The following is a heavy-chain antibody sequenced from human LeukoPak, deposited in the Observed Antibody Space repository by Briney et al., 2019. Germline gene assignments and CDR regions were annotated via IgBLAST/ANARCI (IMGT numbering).Heavy chain of an antibody. Sequence: SQTLSLTCTVSGGSISSGSYYWSWIRQPAGKGLEWIGRIYTSGSTNYNPSLKSRVTISVDTSKNQFSLKLSSVTAADTAVYYCSHWSHYWGQGTLVTVSS. V-gene: IGHV4-61*02. J-gene: IGHJ4*02. D-gene: IGHD2-8*02. CDR2: IYTSGST. CDR1: GGSISSGSYY. CDR3: SHWSHY.